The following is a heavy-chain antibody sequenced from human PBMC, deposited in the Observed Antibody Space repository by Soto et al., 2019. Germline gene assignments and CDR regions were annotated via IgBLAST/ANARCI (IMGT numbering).Heavy chain of an antibody. V-gene: IGHV4-34*01. CDR1: GGSFSGYY. CDR3: ARARLLWFGALATQHGYYFDY. CDR2: INHSGST. Sequence: PSETLSLTCAVYGGSFSGYYWSWISQPPGKGLEWIGEINHSGSTNYNPSLKSRVTISVDTSKNQFSLKLSSVTAADTAVYYCARARLLWFGALATQHGYYFDYWGQGTLVTVSS. D-gene: IGHD3-10*01. J-gene: IGHJ4*02.